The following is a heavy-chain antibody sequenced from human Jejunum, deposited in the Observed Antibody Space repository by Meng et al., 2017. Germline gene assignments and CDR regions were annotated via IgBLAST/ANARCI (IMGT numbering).Heavy chain of an antibody. CDR1: GFTFSYA. CDR3: AKSRVGATRYFDY. Sequence: EVQLLESGGGLVQPGGSLRLPFAASGFTFSYAMSWVRQAPGKGLEWVSAISGSGDRTYYADSVKGRFTISRDNSKNTLYLQKNSLRAEDTAVYYCAKSRVGATRYFDYWGQGTLVTVSS. V-gene: IGHV3-23*01. CDR2: ISGSGDRT. J-gene: IGHJ4*02. D-gene: IGHD1-26*01.